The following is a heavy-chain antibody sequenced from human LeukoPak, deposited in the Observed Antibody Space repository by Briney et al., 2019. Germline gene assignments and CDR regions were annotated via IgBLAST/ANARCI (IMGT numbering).Heavy chain of an antibody. Sequence: PSETLSLTCTDSDGSISRYYWSWMRQPPGKGLEWGGYIYYSGSTNHNPSLKSRVTISVDTSKNQFSLKLSSVTAADTAVYYCARSRGYNQLFDYWGQGTLVTVSS. CDR1: DGSISRYY. J-gene: IGHJ4*02. CDR3: ARSRGYNQLFDY. CDR2: IYYSGST. V-gene: IGHV4-59*01. D-gene: IGHD5-24*01.